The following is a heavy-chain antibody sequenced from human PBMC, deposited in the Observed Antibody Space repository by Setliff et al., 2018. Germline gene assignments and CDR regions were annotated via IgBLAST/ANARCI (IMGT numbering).Heavy chain of an antibody. CDR3: AKDEGSGYSSSWEDYYGMDV. J-gene: IGHJ6*02. D-gene: IGHD6-13*01. CDR2: ISGSGGST. V-gene: IGHV3-23*01. CDR1: GFTFSSYA. Sequence: SCAASGFTFSSYAMSWVRQAPGKGLEWVSAISGSGGSTYYADSVKGRFTISRDNSKNTLYLQMNSLRAEDTAVYYCAKDEGSGYSSSWEDYYGMDVWAKGPRSPSP.